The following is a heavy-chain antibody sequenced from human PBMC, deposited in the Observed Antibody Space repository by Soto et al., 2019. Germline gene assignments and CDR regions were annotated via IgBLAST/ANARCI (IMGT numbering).Heavy chain of an antibody. D-gene: IGHD2-21*02. CDR2: IHSDGSTT. CDR1: GFTFNYYW. V-gene: IGHV3-74*01. CDR3: VRGDKGGFDL. J-gene: IGHJ3*01. Sequence: EVQLVESEGGLVQRGGSRRLSCAASGFTFNYYWMHWVRQAPGQGLVWVSHIHSDGSTTTYADSVKGRFTISRDNAKNTLYLQMNSLRAEDTAVYYCVRGDKGGFDLWGQGTTVTVSS.